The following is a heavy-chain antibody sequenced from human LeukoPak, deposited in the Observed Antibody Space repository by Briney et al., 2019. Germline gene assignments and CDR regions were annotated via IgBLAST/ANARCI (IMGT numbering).Heavy chain of an antibody. CDR3: ATLGATSFDY. J-gene: IGHJ4*02. CDR2: IVPNSGGT. D-gene: IGHD1-26*01. V-gene: IGHV1-2*02. Sequence: GASVKVSCKTFGYTFTDYYIHWVRQAPGQGLEWMGWIVPNSGGTKYAQKFQGRVTMTRDTSISTAYMELSRLRYDDTAVYYCATLGATSFDYWGQGALVTVSS. CDR1: GYTFTDYY.